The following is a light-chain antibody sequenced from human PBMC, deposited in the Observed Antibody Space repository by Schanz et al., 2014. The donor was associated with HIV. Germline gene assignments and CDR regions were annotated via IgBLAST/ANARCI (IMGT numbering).Light chain of an antibody. CDR3: VSWDGSLNGLL. V-gene: IGLV1-44*01. J-gene: IGLJ2*01. CDR2: SDN. CDR1: RSNVGTNT. Sequence: QSVLTQPPSASGTPGQRVTISCSGSRSNVGTNTENWYQRLPGTAPKVLIYSDNQRPSGVPDRFSGSRSGTSASLAISGLQSEDEADYYCVSWDGSLNGLLFGGGTKLTVL.